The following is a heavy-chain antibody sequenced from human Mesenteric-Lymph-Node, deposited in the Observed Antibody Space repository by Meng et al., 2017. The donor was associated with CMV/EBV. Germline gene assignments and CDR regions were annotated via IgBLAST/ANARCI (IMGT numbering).Heavy chain of an antibody. Sequence: GESLKTSCAASGFTFSSYGMHWVRQAPGKGLEWVAVISYDGSHEYYADSLKGRFTISRDNSKNTLYLQVNSLRAEDTAVYYCARDPDVSGSQIADYWGQGTLVTVSS. J-gene: IGHJ4*02. V-gene: IGHV3-30-3*01. CDR1: GFTFSSYG. CDR2: ISYDGSHE. CDR3: ARDPDVSGSQIADY. D-gene: IGHD1-26*01.